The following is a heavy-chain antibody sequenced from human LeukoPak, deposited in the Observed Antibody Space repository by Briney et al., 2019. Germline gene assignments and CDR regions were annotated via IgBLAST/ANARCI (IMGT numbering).Heavy chain of an antibody. V-gene: IGHV1-69*04. CDR1: GGTFSNYA. CDR3: ALASSTSLNDP. D-gene: IGHD2-2*01. Sequence: SVKVSCKASGGTFSNYAISWVRQAPGHGLEWMGRIVPIFDIVNYAQKFQGRVTITADKSTSTAYMELSSLRSEDTAVYYCALASSTSLNDPWGQGTLVTVSS. CDR2: IVPIFDIV. J-gene: IGHJ5*02.